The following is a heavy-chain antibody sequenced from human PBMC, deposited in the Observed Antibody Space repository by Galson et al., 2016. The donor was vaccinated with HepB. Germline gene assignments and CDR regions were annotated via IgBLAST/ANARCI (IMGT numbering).Heavy chain of an antibody. V-gene: IGHV4-31*03. CDR2: IYYSETT. CDR1: GASISSGRYY. Sequence: TLSLTCTVSGASISSGRYYWSWIRQRPGRGLEWIGYIYYSETTYYNPSLESRITITVDTSRNQFSLKLTSVTAADTAVYFCARNTDYNYFDPWGQGTQVTVSS. J-gene: IGHJ5*02. D-gene: IGHD5-18*01. CDR3: ARNTDYNYFDP.